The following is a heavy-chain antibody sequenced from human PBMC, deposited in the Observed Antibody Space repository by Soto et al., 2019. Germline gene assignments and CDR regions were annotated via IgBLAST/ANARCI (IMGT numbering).Heavy chain of an antibody. CDR3: AKDTVGGYSFWSGYYSDGLDV. V-gene: IGHV3-23*01. CDR1: GFTFDSYA. Sequence: EVKLLESGGGLAQPGGSLRLSCVGSGFTFDSYAISWVRQAPGERLQWIAAISGSADGTDYAHSVRGRFTFSRDNAKKTVHLQRDSVRVEDTALYFCAKDTVGGYSFWSGYYSDGLDVWGQGTLVTVS. J-gene: IGHJ3*01. D-gene: IGHD3-3*01. CDR2: ISGSADGT.